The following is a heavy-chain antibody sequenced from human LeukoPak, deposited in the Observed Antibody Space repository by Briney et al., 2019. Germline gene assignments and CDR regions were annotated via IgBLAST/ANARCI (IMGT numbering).Heavy chain of an antibody. D-gene: IGHD6-19*01. J-gene: IGHJ4*02. CDR1: GGSISSSSYY. CDR3: AREPSPYSSGWGGGYYFDY. CDR2: GYYSGNT. Sequence: SETLSLTCTVSGGSISSSSYYWGWSRQPPGKGLEWIGNGYYSGNTYQNPSLKSRVTISVDTSKNQFSLKLSSVTTADTAVYYCAREPSPYSSGWGGGYYFDYWGQGTLVTVSS. V-gene: IGHV4-39*07.